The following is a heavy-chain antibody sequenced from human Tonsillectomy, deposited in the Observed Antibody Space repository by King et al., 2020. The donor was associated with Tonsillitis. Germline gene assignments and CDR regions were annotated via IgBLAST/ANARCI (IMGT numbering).Heavy chain of an antibody. CDR2: ISSSSTYI. V-gene: IGHV3-21*01. CDR1: GFTFSSDN. D-gene: IGHD4-17*01. CDR3: ARGTTTVTPLYYFDY. Sequence: VQLVQSGGGLVNPGGSLRLSCAASGFTFSSDNMNWVRQAPGKGLEWGSSISSSSTYINYADSMKGRFTISCDNAKNSLYLQMNSLRAEDTAVYYCARGTTTVTPLYYFDYWGQGTLVTVSS. J-gene: IGHJ4*02.